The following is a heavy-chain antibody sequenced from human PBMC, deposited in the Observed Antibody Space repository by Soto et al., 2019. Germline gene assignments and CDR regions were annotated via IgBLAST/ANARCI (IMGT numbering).Heavy chain of an antibody. CDR2: IYYSGST. Sequence: PSETLSLTCTVSGGSISSYYWSWIRQPPGKGLEWIGYIYYSGSTNYNPSLKSRVTISVDTSKNQFSLKLSSVTAADTAVYYCARTGTTVITQNWFDPGGQETLVTVSS. V-gene: IGHV4-59*08. D-gene: IGHD4-17*01. J-gene: IGHJ5*02. CDR1: GGSISSYY. CDR3: ARTGTTVITQNWFDP.